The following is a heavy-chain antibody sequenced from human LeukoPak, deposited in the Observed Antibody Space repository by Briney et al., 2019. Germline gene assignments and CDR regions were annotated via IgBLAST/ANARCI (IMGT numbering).Heavy chain of an antibody. D-gene: IGHD3-10*01. V-gene: IGHV3-23*01. CDR1: GFTFSTYD. J-gene: IGHJ4*02. CDR3: ANPFYGSGPRGY. CDR2: IGSSGST. Sequence: LPGGSLRLSCAASGFTFSTYDMTWVRQAPGKGLEWVSAIGSSGSTYYADSVKGRFTISRDNSKNTLYLQMSSLRAEDTAIYYCANPFYGSGPRGYWGQGTLVTVSS.